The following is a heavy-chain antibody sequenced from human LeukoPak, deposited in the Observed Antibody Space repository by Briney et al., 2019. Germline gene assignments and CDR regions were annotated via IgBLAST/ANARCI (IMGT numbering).Heavy chain of an antibody. V-gene: IGHV3-23*01. Sequence: GGSLRLSCAASGFTFSSYGMSWFRQAPGKGLEWVSSISGSGSSTYYADSVTGRFTISRDSSKNTLYLQMNDLRAEDTALYICATTLDYDYVWGSYRHWGQGTLVTVSS. J-gene: IGHJ4*02. D-gene: IGHD3-16*02. CDR3: ATTLDYDYVWGSYRH. CDR2: ISGSGSST. CDR1: GFTFSSYG.